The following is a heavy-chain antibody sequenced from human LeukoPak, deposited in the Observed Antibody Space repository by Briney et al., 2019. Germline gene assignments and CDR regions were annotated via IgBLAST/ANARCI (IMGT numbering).Heavy chain of an antibody. CDR3: TSISLGANEDY. J-gene: IGHJ4*02. Sequence: GGSLRLSGAASGFTFRNNWMNWIRQTPGKGLKWVANIRPDASDTGYVDSVKGRFTISRDNAKNLLYLQMNSLRVDDTAVYYCTSISLGANEDYWGQGTRVTVSS. V-gene: IGHV3-7*03. D-gene: IGHD1-26*01. CDR1: GFTFRNNW. CDR2: IRPDASDT.